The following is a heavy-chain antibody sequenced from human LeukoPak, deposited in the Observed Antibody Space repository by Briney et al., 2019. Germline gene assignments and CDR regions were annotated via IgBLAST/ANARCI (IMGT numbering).Heavy chain of an antibody. D-gene: IGHD2-2*01. Sequence: GSLRLSCAASGFTFSNAWMNWVRQPPGKGLEWIGEINHSGSTNYNPSLKSRVTISVDTSKNQFSLKLSSVTAADTAVYYCASLGGCSSTSCYEHNWFDPWGQGTLVTVSS. CDR3: ASLGGCSSTSCYEHNWFDP. J-gene: IGHJ5*02. CDR2: INHSGST. V-gene: IGHV4-34*01. CDR1: GFTFSNAW.